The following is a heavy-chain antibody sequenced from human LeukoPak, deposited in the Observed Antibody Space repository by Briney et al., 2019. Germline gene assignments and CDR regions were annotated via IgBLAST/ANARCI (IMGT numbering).Heavy chain of an antibody. CDR3: ARRSRIAAAGTGYYGMDV. Sequence: SAKLSCKASGGTFSSYAISWVRQAPGQGLEWMGGIIPIFGTANYAQKFQGRVTITTDESTSTAYMELSSLRSDDTAVYYCARRSRIAAAGTGYYGMDVWGQGTTVTVSS. V-gene: IGHV1-69*05. D-gene: IGHD6-13*01. CDR2: IIPIFGTA. CDR1: GGTFSSYA. J-gene: IGHJ6*02.